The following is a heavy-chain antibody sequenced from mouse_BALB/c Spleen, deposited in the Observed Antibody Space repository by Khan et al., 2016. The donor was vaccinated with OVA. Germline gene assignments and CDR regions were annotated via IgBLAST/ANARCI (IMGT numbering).Heavy chain of an antibody. CDR2: ISTGGHYT. V-gene: IGHV5-9-3*01. J-gene: IGHJ4*01. D-gene: IGHD2-2*01. Sequence: EVELVESGGGVVKPGGSLKLSCSASGFTFSSFAMSWVRQTPEKRLEWVATISTGGHYTFYPDSVKGRFTISRDNAMTTLYLQMSRLRSEDTARYCGARSLVDYYAMDYWGQGTSVTVSS. CDR3: ARSLVDYYAMDY. CDR1: GFTFSSFA.